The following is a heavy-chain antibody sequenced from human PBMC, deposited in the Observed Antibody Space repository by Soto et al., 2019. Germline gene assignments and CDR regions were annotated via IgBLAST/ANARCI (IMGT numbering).Heavy chain of an antibody. CDR3: AREASGYDF. D-gene: IGHD5-12*01. J-gene: IGHJ1*01. V-gene: IGHV1-69*13. Sequence: ASVKVSFKASGGTFSSFGSSWVRQAPGQGLEWMGGIIPVFGRPNYAQRFRGRLMITADESTNTSYMELIDLTSEDTAVYYCAREASGYDFWGQGTQVTVSS. CDR2: IIPVFGRP. CDR1: GGTFSSFG.